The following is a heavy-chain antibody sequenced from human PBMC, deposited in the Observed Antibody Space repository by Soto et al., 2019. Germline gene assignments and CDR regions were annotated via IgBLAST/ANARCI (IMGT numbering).Heavy chain of an antibody. CDR2: INHSGST. CDR1: GGSFSGYY. J-gene: IGHJ6*03. Sequence: SETLSLTCAVYGGSFSGYYWSWIRQPPGKGLEWIGEINHSGSTNYNPSLKSRVTISVDTSKNQFSLKLSSVTAADTAVYYCARLYCSGGSCYSYYYYYYMDVWGKGTTVTVSS. V-gene: IGHV4-34*01. D-gene: IGHD2-15*01. CDR3: ARLYCSGGSCYSYYYYYYMDV.